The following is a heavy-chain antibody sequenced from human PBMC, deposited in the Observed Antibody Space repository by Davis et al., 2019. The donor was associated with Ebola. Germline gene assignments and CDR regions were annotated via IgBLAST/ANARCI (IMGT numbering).Heavy chain of an antibody. CDR2: IKQDGSGT. D-gene: IGHD1-1*01. V-gene: IGHV3-7*03. Sequence: GESLKISCAASGFSFSGYWMSWVRQAPGKGLDWVANIKQDGSGTHLADSVRGRFTISRDNAKNSLYLQMNSLRVEDTALYFCAKDIRTGQGYYYGMDVWGKGTTVTVSS. CDR3: AKDIRTGQGYYYGMDV. J-gene: IGHJ6*04. CDR1: GFSFSGYW.